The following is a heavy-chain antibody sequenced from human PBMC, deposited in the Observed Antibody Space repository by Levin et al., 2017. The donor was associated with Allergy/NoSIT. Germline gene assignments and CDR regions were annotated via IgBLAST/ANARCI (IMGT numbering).Heavy chain of an antibody. CDR1: GGSISSPCCN. Sequence: SQTLSLTCTVSGGSISSPCCNWGWIRQPPGKGLEWIGAVFYTGIPYYNPSLRSRVSVSVDTSKNQFSLKLNSLTAADTAVYYCVRHSKWLGRNDDWSQGTLITVSP. CDR2: VFYTGIP. J-gene: IGHJ4*02. D-gene: IGHD6-19*01. V-gene: IGHV4-39*01. CDR3: VRHSKWLGRNDD.